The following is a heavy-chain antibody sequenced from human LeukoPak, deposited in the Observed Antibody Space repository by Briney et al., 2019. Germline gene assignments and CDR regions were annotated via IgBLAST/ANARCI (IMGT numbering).Heavy chain of an antibody. V-gene: IGHV4-59*08. CDR2: IYYSGST. CDR1: GGSISSYY. Sequence: SETLSLTCTVSGGSISSYYWSWIRQPPGKGLEWIGYIYYSGSTNQNPSLRSRVTISVDTSKNQVSLKLSSVTAADTAVYYCARSDIWGSYRFLDYWGQGALVTVSS. J-gene: IGHJ4*02. D-gene: IGHD3-16*02. CDR3: ARSDIWGSYRFLDY.